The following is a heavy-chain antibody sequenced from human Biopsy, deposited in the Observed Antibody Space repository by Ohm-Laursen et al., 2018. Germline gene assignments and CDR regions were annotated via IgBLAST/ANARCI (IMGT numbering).Heavy chain of an antibody. V-gene: IGHV3-30*03. CDR1: GFTFTSYA. J-gene: IGHJ2*01. CDR2: ISYDGSGE. D-gene: IGHD4-11*01. Sequence: SLRLSCAASGFTFTSYAMHWVRQAPGKGLEWVAVISYDGSGEYYADSLQGRFIISRDNPKNTVDLQMNSLRAEDTAVYFCARDGKRWDYSTYFSWHFDLWGRGTLVTVSS. CDR3: ARDGKRWDYSTYFSWHFDL.